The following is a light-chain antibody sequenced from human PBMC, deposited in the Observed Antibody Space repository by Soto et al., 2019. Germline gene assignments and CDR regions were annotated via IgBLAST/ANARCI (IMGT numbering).Light chain of an antibody. CDR3: SSFTDRTTVL. CDR2: NVS. V-gene: IGLV2-14*01. J-gene: IGLJ2*01. CDR1: SSDVGAYNY. Sequence: QSVLTQPASVSGSPGQSITISCTGTSSDVGAYNYVSWYQQHTGKAPKLIIYNVSNRPSGVSNRFSGSKSANTASLTIFGLQAEDEADYYCSSFTDRTTVLFGGGTKVTVL.